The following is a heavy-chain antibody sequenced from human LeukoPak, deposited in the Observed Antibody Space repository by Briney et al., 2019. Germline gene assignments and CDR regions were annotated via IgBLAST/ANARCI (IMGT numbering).Heavy chain of an antibody. CDR2: INHSGST. CDR1: GGSFSGYY. Sequence: PSETLSLTCAVYGGSFSGYYWSWIRQPPGKGLEWIGEINHSGSTNYNPSLKSRVTISVDTSKNQFSLKLSSVTAADTAVYYCARPSSGGDPFDYWGQGTLVTVSS. CDR3: ARPSSGGDPFDY. D-gene: IGHD3-16*01. V-gene: IGHV4-34*01. J-gene: IGHJ4*02.